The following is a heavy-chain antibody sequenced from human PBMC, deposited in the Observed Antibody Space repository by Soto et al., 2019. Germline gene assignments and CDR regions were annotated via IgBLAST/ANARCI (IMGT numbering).Heavy chain of an antibody. J-gene: IGHJ6*02. D-gene: IGHD6-6*01. CDR3: ARDSNSVDTDYHYYGMDV. Sequence: GGSLRLSCAASGFTFSSYAMHWVRQAPGKGLEWVAVISYDGSNKYYADSVKGRFTISRDNSKNTLYLQMNSLRAEDTAVYYCARDSNSVDTDYHYYGMDVWCQGNTVTVS. CDR2: ISYDGSNK. CDR1: GFTFSSYA. V-gene: IGHV3-30-3*01.